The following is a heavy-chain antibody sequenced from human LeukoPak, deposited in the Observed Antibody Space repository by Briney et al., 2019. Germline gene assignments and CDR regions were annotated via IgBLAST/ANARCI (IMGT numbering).Heavy chain of an antibody. Sequence: SETLSLTCAVSGGSISSSNWWSWVRQPPGKGLEWIGEIYHSGSTNYNPSLKSRVTISVDKSKNQFSLKLSSVTAADTAVYYCASVRLSNLGSLVRGTYLRNWFDPWGQGTLVTVSS. CDR3: ASVRLSNLGSLVRGTYLRNWFDP. CDR1: GGSISSSNW. CDR2: IYHSGST. J-gene: IGHJ5*02. D-gene: IGHD3-10*01. V-gene: IGHV4-4*02.